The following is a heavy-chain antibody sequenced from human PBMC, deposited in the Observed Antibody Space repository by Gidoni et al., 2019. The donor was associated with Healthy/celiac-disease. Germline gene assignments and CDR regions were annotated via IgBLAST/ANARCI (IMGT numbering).Heavy chain of an antibody. CDR2: ISYDGSNK. Sequence: QVQLVESGGGVVQPGRSLRPSCAASGLTFSSYGMHWVRQAPGKGLEWVAVISYDGSNKYYADSVKGRFTISRDNSKNTLYLQMNSLRAEDTAVYYCVWLAYWGQGTLVTVSS. J-gene: IGHJ4*02. V-gene: IGHV3-30*03. CDR3: VWLAY. CDR1: GLTFSSYG. D-gene: IGHD3-9*01.